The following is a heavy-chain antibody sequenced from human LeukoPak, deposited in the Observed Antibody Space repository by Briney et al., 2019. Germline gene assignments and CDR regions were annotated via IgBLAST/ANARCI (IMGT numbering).Heavy chain of an antibody. D-gene: IGHD5-24*01. CDR3: ARRMATVTDAFDI. J-gene: IGHJ3*02. CDR1: GDSLTSHF. V-gene: IGHV4-59*08. CDR2: VFHSGTT. Sequence: SETLSLTCNVSGDSLTSHFWSWIRQTPGKGLEWIGYVFHSGTTNYSPSLKSRVTISLDTSKKQFYLRLASVAAADTAVYYCARRMATVTDAFDIWGRGTMVSVSS.